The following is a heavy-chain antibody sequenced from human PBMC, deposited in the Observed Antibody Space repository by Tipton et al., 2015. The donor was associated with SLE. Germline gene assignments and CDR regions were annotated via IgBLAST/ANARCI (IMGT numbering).Heavy chain of an antibody. CDR1: SYSISSGYY. J-gene: IGHJ4*02. V-gene: IGHV4-38-2*02. Sequence: TLSLTCTVSSYSISSGYYWGWIRQPPGKGLEWIGSIYHSGSIYYSGNTYYNPSLESRVTISADTFKNRFSLKVTSVTAADTAVYFCARIHPNNYGDYGPVDYWGQGILVTVSS. D-gene: IGHD4-17*01. CDR3: ARIHPNNYGDYGPVDY. CDR2: IYYSGNT.